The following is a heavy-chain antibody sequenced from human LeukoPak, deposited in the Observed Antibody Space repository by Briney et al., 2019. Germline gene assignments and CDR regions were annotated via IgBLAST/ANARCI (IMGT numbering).Heavy chain of an antibody. CDR2: ISWNSGSI. J-gene: IGHJ3*02. CDR1: GFTFDDYA. Sequence: PGGSLRLSCAASGFTFDDYAMHWVRQAPGKGLEWVSGISWNSGSIGYADSVKGRFTISRDNAKNSLYLQMNSLRAEDTALYYCAKATRHLDAFDIWGQGTMVTVSS. V-gene: IGHV3-9*01. CDR3: AKATRHLDAFDI.